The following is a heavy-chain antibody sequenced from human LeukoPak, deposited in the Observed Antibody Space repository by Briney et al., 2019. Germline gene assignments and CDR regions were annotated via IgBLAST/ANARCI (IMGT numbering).Heavy chain of an antibody. D-gene: IGHD2-2*01. CDR1: GGSISSGGYY. V-gene: IGHV4-31*03. CDR3: ARAAVGYCSSTSCYPYYFDY. CDR2: IYYSGST. Sequence: SQTLSLTCTVSGGSISSGGYYWSWIRQHPGKGLEWIGYIYYSGSTYYNPSLKSRVTISVDMSKNQFSLKLSSVTAADTAVYYCARAAVGYCSSTSCYPYYFDYWGQGTLVTVSS. J-gene: IGHJ4*02.